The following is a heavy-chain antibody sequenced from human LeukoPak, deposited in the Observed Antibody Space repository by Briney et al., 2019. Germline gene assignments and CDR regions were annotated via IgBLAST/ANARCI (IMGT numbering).Heavy chain of an antibody. Sequence: ASVKVSCKASGYTFTGYYMHWVRQAPGQGLEWMGWINPNSGGTNYAQKFQGRVTMTRDTSISTAYMELSRLRSDDTAVYYCARHGILRGSGHFDYWGQGTLVTVSS. CDR2: INPNSGGT. D-gene: IGHD6-19*01. CDR3: ARHGILRGSGHFDY. J-gene: IGHJ4*02. V-gene: IGHV1-2*02. CDR1: GYTFTGYY.